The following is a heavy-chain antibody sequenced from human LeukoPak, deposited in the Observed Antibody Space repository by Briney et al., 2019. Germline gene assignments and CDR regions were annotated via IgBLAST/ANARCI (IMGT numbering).Heavy chain of an antibody. CDR1: GFSLSTSGMC. D-gene: IGHD6-13*01. CDR3: TYSPSSWPVND. J-gene: IGHJ4*02. Sequence: SGPTLVNPTQTLTLTCTFSGFSLSTSGMCVSWIRQPPGKALEWLALIDWDDDKYYSTSLKTRLTISKDTSKNQVVLTVTNMDPVDTGTYYCTYSPSSWPVNDWGQGTLVTVSS. V-gene: IGHV2-70*12. CDR2: IDWDDDK.